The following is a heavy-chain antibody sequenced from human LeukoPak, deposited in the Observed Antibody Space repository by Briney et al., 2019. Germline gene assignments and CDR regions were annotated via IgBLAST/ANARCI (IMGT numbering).Heavy chain of an antibody. CDR2: IIPIFGIA. J-gene: IGHJ6*02. D-gene: IGHD2-2*01. CDR1: GGTFSSYA. Sequence: SVKVSCKASGGTFSSYAISWVRQAPGQGLEWMGRIIPIFGIANYAQKFQGRVTITADKSTSTAYMELSSLRSEDTAVYYCARNEGLSYCSSTSCHYGMDVGGQGTTVTVSS. V-gene: IGHV1-69*04. CDR3: ARNEGLSYCSSTSCHYGMDV.